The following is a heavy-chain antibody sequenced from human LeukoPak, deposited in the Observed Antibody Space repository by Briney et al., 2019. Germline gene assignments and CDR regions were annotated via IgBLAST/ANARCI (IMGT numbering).Heavy chain of an antibody. CDR1: GLILSIYG. J-gene: IGHJ5*02. CDR2: ISYDGSNK. CDR3: LLGVVINNWFVT. D-gene: IGHD3-3*01. Sequence: GGSLTLSCALSGLILSIYGVQWVRQAPGEGREWVAVISYDGSNKYYADSVKGRFTISRDNPKNTLYLQINSMTGEDMAVYYALLGVVINNWFVTWGQGTLVTVSS. V-gene: IGHV3-30*03.